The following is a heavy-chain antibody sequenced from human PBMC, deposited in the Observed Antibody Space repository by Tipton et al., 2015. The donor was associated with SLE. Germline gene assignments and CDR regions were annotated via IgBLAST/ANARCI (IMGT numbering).Heavy chain of an antibody. CDR2: INHSGTT. Sequence: TLSLTCAVYGGSFSGYFWSWIRQLPDKRLEWIGEINHSGTTNCNPSLKSRVTISVDTSKNQFSLKLSSVTAADTAVYYCARGGSKHYDFWGRQMGPHAFDIWGQETKVTVSS. CDR1: GGSFSGYF. CDR3: ARGGSKHYDFWGRQMGPHAFDI. D-gene: IGHD3-3*01. J-gene: IGHJ3*02. V-gene: IGHV4-34*01.